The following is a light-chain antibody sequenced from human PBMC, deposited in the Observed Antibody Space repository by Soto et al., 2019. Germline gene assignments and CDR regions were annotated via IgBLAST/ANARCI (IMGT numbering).Light chain of an antibody. V-gene: IGKV3D-20*02. CDR2: GAS. J-gene: IGKJ1*01. CDR3: QQRSNWPRT. Sequence: IVLTQSTGTLSLSPWERATLSCRASQSVSNNYLAWYQQTPGPAPRLLIYGASNRATGIPDRFSGSGSGTDFTLTISSLEPEDLAVYYCQQRSNWPRTFGQVTNVDI. CDR1: QSVSNNY.